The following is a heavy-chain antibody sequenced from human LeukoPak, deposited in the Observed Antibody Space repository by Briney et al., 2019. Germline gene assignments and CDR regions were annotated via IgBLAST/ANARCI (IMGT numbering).Heavy chain of an antibody. CDR2: ISYDVRKK. V-gene: IGHV3-30*04. CDR3: ASNYYDSSGYYWAPYYYYGMDV. Sequence: GRSLRLSCAASGFTFSSYAMHWVRQAPGKGLEWGAVISYDVRKKYYADSVKGRVTSSREHSKNTLYLQMNSLRAEDVAVYYCASNYYDSSGYYWAPYYYYGMDVWGQGTTVTVSS. J-gene: IGHJ6*02. CDR1: GFTFSSYA. D-gene: IGHD3-22*01.